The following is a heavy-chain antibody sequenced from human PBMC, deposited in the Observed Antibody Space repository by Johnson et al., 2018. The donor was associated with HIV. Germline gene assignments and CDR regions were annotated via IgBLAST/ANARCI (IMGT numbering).Heavy chain of an antibody. J-gene: IGHJ3*02. Sequence: EKLVESGGGVQRPGGSLRLSCAASGFTFDDFGMGWVRQAPGKGLEWVSGINWNGGSTSYADSVKGRFTISRDNAKNSLYVQMNSLRAEDTALYHCARVIVYDSSGKAFDIWGQGTMVTVSS. V-gene: IGHV3-20*01. CDR2: INWNGGST. CDR1: GFTFDDFG. CDR3: ARVIVYDSSGKAFDI. D-gene: IGHD3-22*01.